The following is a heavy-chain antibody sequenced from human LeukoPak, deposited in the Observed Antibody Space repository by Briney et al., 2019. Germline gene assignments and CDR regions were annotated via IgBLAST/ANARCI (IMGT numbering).Heavy chain of an antibody. J-gene: IGHJ5*02. V-gene: IGHV4-38-2*02. CDR1: GYSISSGYY. CDR2: IFHTGSA. D-gene: IGHD6-13*01. Sequence: SETLSLTCNVSGYSISSGYYWGWIRQPPGKGLEYIGSIFHTGSADYNPSLKSRVTISVDTSKNQFSLKLSSVTAADTAVYYCARDGSGSSWHAHNWFDPWGQGTLVTVSS. CDR3: ARDGSGSSWHAHNWFDP.